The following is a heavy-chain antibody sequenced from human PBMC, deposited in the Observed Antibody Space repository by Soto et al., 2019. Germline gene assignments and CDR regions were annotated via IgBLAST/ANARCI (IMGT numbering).Heavy chain of an antibody. D-gene: IGHD3-22*01. J-gene: IGHJ4*02. Sequence: QVQLVQSGAEVKKPGASVKVSCKASGYTFTSYGISWVRQAPGQGLEWMGWISAYNGNTNYAQKLQGRDTMTTDTATSTAYMELRSLRSDDTAVSCCARDDSPYYYDSSGVYYFDYWGQGTLVTVSS. CDR2: ISAYNGNT. CDR3: ARDDSPYYYDSSGVYYFDY. CDR1: GYTFTSYG. V-gene: IGHV1-18*01.